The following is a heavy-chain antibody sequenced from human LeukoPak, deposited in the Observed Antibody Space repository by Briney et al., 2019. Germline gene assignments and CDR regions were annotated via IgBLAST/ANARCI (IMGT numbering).Heavy chain of an antibody. CDR3: ARDINPGYSSSFFDY. Sequence: GGSLRLSCAASGFTVSSNYMSWVRQAPGKGLEWVANIKQDGSEKYYVDSVKGRFTISRDNAKNSLYLQMNSLRAEDTAVYYCARDINPGYSSSFFDYWGQGTLVTVSS. CDR2: IKQDGSEK. D-gene: IGHD6-13*01. CDR1: GFTVSSNY. V-gene: IGHV3-7*01. J-gene: IGHJ4*02.